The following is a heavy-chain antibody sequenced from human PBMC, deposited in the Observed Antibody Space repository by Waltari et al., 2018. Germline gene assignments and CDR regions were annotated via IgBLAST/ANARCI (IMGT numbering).Heavy chain of an antibody. CDR3: ATNWNGVH. Sequence: EVQLLESGGGLVQPGGSLILPCGASGLTFNNCVMYWIRQAPGKGVEWVSSTSGYGGDTYYADSVKGRFTISRDNSKNTLYLQLNSLRAEDTAVYYCATNWNGVHWGQGTLVTV. D-gene: IGHD1-1*01. CDR1: GLTFNNCV. V-gene: IGHV3-23*01. J-gene: IGHJ4*02. CDR2: TSGYGGDT.